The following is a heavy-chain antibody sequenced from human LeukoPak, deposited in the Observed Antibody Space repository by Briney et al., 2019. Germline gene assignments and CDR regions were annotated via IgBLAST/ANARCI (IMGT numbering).Heavy chain of an antibody. D-gene: IGHD1-26*01. Sequence: SETLSLTCAVYGGSFTGYYWSWIRQPPGKGLEWIGEINHRGSTNYNPSLKSRVTISIDTSKTQFSLKLSSVTAADTAVYYCARTWSRDWYFDLWGRDTLVTVSS. CDR2: INHRGST. V-gene: IGHV4-34*01. J-gene: IGHJ2*01. CDR3: ARTWSRDWYFDL. CDR1: GGSFTGYY.